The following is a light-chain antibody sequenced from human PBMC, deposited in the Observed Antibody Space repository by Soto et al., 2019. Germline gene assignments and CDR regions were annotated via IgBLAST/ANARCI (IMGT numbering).Light chain of an antibody. CDR2: EVS. Sequence: QSVLTQPASVSGSPGQSIAISCTGTSSDVGAHDYVSWYQQHPDRAPRLVIYEVSNRPSGVSNRFSGSKSVNTATLTISGLQAEDEADYYCASHTTTNTRVFGTGTKVTVL. CDR1: SSDVGAHDY. J-gene: IGLJ1*01. V-gene: IGLV2-14*03. CDR3: ASHTTTNTRV.